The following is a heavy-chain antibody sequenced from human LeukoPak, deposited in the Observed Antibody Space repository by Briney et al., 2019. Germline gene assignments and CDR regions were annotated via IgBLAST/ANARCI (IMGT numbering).Heavy chain of an antibody. CDR3: ARDWGDDGPGYFQH. D-gene: IGHD2-21*02. CDR2: IIPIFGTA. CDR1: VGTFSSYA. V-gene: IGHV1-69*05. J-gene: IGHJ1*01. Sequence: SVKVSCKASVGTFSSYAISWVRQAPGQGLERMGGIIPIFGTANYAQKFQGRVTITTDESTSTAYMELSSLRSEDTAVCYCARDWGDDGPGYFQHWGQGTLVTVSS.